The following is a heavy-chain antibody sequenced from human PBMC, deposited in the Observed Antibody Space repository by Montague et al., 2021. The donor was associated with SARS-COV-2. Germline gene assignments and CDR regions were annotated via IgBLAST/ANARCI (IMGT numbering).Heavy chain of an antibody. CDR3: ARIWYSSGYQGIYYFGY. D-gene: IGHD3-22*01. V-gene: IGHV4-59*01. Sequence: SETLSLTCTVSGGSISSYYWSWIRQPPGKGLEWIGYIYYSGSTNYNPSLKSRVTISVDTSKNQFSLKLSSVTAADTAVYYCARIWYSSGYQGIYYFGYWGQGTLVTVSS. J-gene: IGHJ4*02. CDR2: IYYSGST. CDR1: GGSISSYY.